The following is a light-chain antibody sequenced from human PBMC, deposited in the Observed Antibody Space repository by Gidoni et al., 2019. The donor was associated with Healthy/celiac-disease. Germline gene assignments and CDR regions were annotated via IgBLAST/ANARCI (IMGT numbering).Light chain of an antibody. CDR3: MQALQTPLT. J-gene: IGKJ1*01. Sequence: DIVMTQSPLSLTVTPGEPSSISCRSSQSLLHSNGYNYLDWYLQKPGQSPQLLIYLGSNRASGVPDRFRCSGSGTDFTLKISRVEAEDVGVYYCMQALQTPLTFGQGTKVEIK. V-gene: IGKV2-28*01. CDR2: LGS. CDR1: QSLLHSNGYNY.